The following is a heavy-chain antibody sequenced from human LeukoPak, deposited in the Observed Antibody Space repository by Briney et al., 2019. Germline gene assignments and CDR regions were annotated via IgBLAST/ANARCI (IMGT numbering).Heavy chain of an antibody. V-gene: IGHV4-31*11. CDR1: GGSISSADFY. CDR3: ARGSGYFDY. CDR2: IYYSGSA. J-gene: IGHJ4*02. Sequence: PSETQSLTCAVSGGSISSADFYWSWIRQHPGKGLEWIGFIYYSGSAYYNPSLKSRVSISVDTSKNQFSLTLNSVTAADTAVYYCARGSGYFDYWGQGTLVTVSS.